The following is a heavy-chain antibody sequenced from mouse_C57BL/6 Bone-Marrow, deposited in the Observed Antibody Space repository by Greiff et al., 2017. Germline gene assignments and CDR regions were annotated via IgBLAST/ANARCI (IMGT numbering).Heavy chain of an antibody. CDR3: TTSGTWFAY. CDR2: ISSGGDYT. V-gene: IGHV5-9-1*02. D-gene: IGHD4-1*01. Sequence: EVMLVESGAGLVKPGGSLKLSCAASGFTFSSYAMSWVRQTPEKRLEWVAYISSGGDYTYYADTVKGRFTISRDNARNTLYLQMSSLTSEDTAMYYCTTSGTWFAYWGQGTLVTVSA. J-gene: IGHJ3*01. CDR1: GFTFSSYA.